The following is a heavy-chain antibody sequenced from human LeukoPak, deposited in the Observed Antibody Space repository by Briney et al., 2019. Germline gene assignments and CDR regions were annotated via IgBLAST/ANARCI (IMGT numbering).Heavy chain of an antibody. Sequence: PGGSLRLSCAASGFTFSSYAMSWVRQAPGKGLEWVSAISGSGGSTYYADSVKGRFTISRDNSKNTLYLQMNSLRAEDTAVYYCAEGVGGATEYFQHWGQGTLVTVSS. CDR3: AEGVGGATEYFQH. CDR2: ISGSGGST. J-gene: IGHJ1*01. D-gene: IGHD3-16*01. CDR1: GFTFSSYA. V-gene: IGHV3-23*01.